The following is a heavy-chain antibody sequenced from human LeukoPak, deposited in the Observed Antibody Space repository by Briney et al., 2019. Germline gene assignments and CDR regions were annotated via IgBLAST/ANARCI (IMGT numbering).Heavy chain of an antibody. J-gene: IGHJ3*02. CDR3: ARLRVLTGYYAFDI. V-gene: IGHV1-18*01. Sequence: GASVKVSCKASGYTFTSYGISWVRQAPGQGLEWMGWISAYNGNTNYAQKFQGRVTMTRDTSISTAYMELSRLRSDDTAVYYCARLRVLTGYYAFDIWGQGTMVTVSS. D-gene: IGHD3-9*01. CDR2: ISAYNGNT. CDR1: GYTFTSYG.